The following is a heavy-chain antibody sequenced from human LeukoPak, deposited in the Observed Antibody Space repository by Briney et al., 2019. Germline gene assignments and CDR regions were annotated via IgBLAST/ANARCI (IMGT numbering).Heavy chain of an antibody. V-gene: IGHV3-30*02. Sequence: GGSLRLSCAPSGFTFSSYGMHWVRQAPGKGLEWVAFIRYDGSNKYYADSVKGRFTISRDNSKNTLYLQMNSLRAEDTAVYYCAKDQLVATTTPWVTYYFDYWGQGTLVTVSS. CDR3: AKDQLVATTTPWVTYYFDY. J-gene: IGHJ4*02. CDR1: GFTFSSYG. D-gene: IGHD5-12*01. CDR2: IRYDGSNK.